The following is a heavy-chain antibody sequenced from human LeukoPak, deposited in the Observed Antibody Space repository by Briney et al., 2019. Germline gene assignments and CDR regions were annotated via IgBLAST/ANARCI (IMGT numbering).Heavy chain of an antibody. CDR1: GFTFDDYA. J-gene: IGHJ4*02. CDR2: ISWNSGSI. Sequence: GGSLRLSCAASGFTFDDYAMHWVRQAPGKGLEWVSGISWNSGSIGYADSVKGRFTISRDNAKNSLYLQMNSLGAEDTALYYCAKDMRYYDSSGWYYFDYWGQGTLVTVSS. V-gene: IGHV3-9*01. CDR3: AKDMRYYDSSGWYYFDY. D-gene: IGHD3-22*01.